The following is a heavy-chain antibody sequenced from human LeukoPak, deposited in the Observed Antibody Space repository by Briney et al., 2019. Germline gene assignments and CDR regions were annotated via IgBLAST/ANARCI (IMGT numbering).Heavy chain of an antibody. CDR1: GFTVSSDY. CDR2: IYSGGST. J-gene: IGHJ6*02. CDR3: ARDAGIHPYGMDV. Sequence: GGSLRLSCAAPGFTVSSDYMSWVRQAPGKGLEWVSVIYSGGSTYYADSVKGRFIISRNNSKNTLYLQMNSPRAEDKAEYYCARDAGIHPYGMDVGGQGSKVTVS. V-gene: IGHV3-66*01.